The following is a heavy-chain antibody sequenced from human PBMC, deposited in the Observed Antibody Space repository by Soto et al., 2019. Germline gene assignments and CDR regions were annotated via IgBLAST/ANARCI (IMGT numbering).Heavy chain of an antibody. V-gene: IGHV4-39*01. Sequence: QLQLQESGPGLVKPSETLSLSCTVSGGSITSSFYWGWIRQPPGKGLEWIGSIDGTGNTYYNPSLKGRVTISADTSKNQFSLNLISVTAADTAVYYCRRSSRYSTDVWGQGATVTVSS. CDR3: RRSSRYSTDV. CDR2: IDGTGNT. J-gene: IGHJ6*02. D-gene: IGHD6-13*01. CDR1: GGSITSSFY.